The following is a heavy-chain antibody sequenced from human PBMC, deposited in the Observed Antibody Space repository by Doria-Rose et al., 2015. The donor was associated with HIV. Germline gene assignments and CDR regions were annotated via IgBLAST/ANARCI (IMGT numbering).Heavy chain of an antibody. V-gene: IGHV3-21*03. CDR1: GFTLSRYS. CDR3: ARDHYDSGGYYSD. J-gene: IGHJ4*02. CDR2: ISSSSEYI. D-gene: IGHD3-22*01. Sequence: VQLQESGGGLVKPGGSLRLSCAASGFTLSRYSMNWVRQAPGKGLEWVSSISSSSEYIYYVDSVQGRFTITRDNAKNSVYLQMNSLRTEGTAVYYCARDHYDSGGYYSDWGQGTLVTVSS.